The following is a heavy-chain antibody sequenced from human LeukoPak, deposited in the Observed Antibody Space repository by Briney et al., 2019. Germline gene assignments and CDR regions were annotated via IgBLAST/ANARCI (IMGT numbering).Heavy chain of an antibody. Sequence: GGSLRLSCAASGFTLSSYWMHWVRQAPRKGLVWVSRIKSDGSSTRYADSVKGRFTISRDNAKNMLSPQMNSLRAEDTAVYYCARGTGYGVFDIWGQGTMVTVSS. D-gene: IGHD2-8*01. CDR1: GFTLSSYW. V-gene: IGHV3-74*01. CDR2: IKSDGSST. CDR3: ARGTGYGVFDI. J-gene: IGHJ3*02.